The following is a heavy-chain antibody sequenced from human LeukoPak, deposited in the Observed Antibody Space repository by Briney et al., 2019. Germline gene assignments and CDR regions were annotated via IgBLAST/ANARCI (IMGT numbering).Heavy chain of an antibody. CDR2: ISYDGSNK. Sequence: GRSLRLSCAASGFTFSSYAMHWVRQAPGKGLEWVAVISYDGSNKYYADSVKGRFTISRDNSKNTLYLQMNSLRAEDTAVYYCARDIGGGHSGYDYWGQGTLVTVSS. V-gene: IGHV3-30*04. J-gene: IGHJ4*02. D-gene: IGHD5-12*01. CDR1: GFTFSSYA. CDR3: ARDIGGGHSGYDY.